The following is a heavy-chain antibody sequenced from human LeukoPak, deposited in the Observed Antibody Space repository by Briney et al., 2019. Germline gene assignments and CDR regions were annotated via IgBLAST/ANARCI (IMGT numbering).Heavy chain of an antibody. CDR3: ARDGRQTTVTTYCYYGMDV. V-gene: IGHV1-18*03. Sequence: ASVKVSCKASGYTFTSYGISWVRQAPGQGLEWMGWISAYNGNTNYAQKLQGRVTMTTDTSTSTAYMELRSLRSDDMAVYYCARDGRQTTVTTYCYYGMDVWGQGTTVTVSS. D-gene: IGHD4-11*01. CDR1: GYTFTSYG. J-gene: IGHJ6*02. CDR2: ISAYNGNT.